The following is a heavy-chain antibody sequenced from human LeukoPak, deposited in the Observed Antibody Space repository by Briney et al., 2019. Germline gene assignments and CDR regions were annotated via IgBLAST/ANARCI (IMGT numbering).Heavy chain of an antibody. J-gene: IGHJ6*03. CDR2: IWYDGSNK. CDR3: AIGPVVTAIYYYYYYMDV. D-gene: IGHD2-21*02. Sequence: PGRSLRLSCAASGFTFSSYGMHWVRQAPGKGLGWVAVIWYDGSNKYYADSVKGRFTISRDNSKNTLYLQMNSLRAEDTAVYYCAIGPVVTAIYYYYYYMDVWGKGTTVTVSS. V-gene: IGHV3-33*01. CDR1: GFTFSSYG.